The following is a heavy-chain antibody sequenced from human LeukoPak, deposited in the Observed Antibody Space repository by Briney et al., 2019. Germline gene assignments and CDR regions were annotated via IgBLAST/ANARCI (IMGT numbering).Heavy chain of an antibody. D-gene: IGHD3-3*01. CDR1: GGSISSYY. V-gene: IGHV4-59*08. CDR2: IYYSGST. J-gene: IGHJ6*02. Sequence: SETLSLTCTVSGGSISSYYWSWIRQPPGKGLEWIGYIYYSGSTNYNPSLKSRVTISVDTSKNQFSLKLSSVTAADTAVYYCARHLRTIPDDRRSGSNRGWDYYYGMDVWGQGTTVTVSS. CDR3: ARHLRTIPDDRRSGSNRGWDYYYGMDV.